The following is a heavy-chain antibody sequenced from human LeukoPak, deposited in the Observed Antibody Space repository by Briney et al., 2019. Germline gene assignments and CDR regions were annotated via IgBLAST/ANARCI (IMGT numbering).Heavy chain of an antibody. J-gene: IGHJ4*02. CDR2: INTNTGNP. CDR3: ARDQRGIRYYDFWSGNTYYFDY. V-gene: IGHV7-4-1*02. Sequence: APVKVSCKASGYTFTSYAMNWVRQAPGQGLEWMGWINTNTGNPTYTQGFTGRFVFSLDTSVSTAYLQISSLKAEDTAVYYCARDQRGIRYYDFWSGNTYYFDYWGQGTLVTVSP. CDR1: GYTFTSYA. D-gene: IGHD3-3*01.